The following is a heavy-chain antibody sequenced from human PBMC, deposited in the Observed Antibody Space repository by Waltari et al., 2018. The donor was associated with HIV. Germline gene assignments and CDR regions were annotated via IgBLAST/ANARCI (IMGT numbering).Heavy chain of an antibody. V-gene: IGHV4-34*01. CDR1: GGSFSGYY. CDR2: NTHSRST. Sequence: QVQLQQWGAGLLKPSETLSLTCAVYGGSFSGYYWSWIRQPPGKGLECMGENTHSRSTNYNPSLTGRVTTSVVTDKNQFSLRLRSVTAANTAVYYCAITSGYSSSSGLDYYYGMDVWGQGTTVTVSS. D-gene: IGHD6-6*01. CDR3: AITSGYSSSSGLDYYYGMDV. J-gene: IGHJ6*02.